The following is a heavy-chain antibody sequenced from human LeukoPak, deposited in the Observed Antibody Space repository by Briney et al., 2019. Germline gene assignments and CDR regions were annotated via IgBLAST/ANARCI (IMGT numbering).Heavy chain of an antibody. CDR3: ARDGAVADLDY. D-gene: IGHD6-19*01. CDR1: GFTVSSNY. CDR2: IYSGGNT. V-gene: IGHV3-66*01. Sequence: GGSLRLSRAASGFTVSSNYMSWVRQAPGKGLEWVSVIYSGGNTYYADSVVGRFTISRDNSKNTLYLQMNSLRAEDTAVYYCARDGAVADLDYWGQGTLVTVSS. J-gene: IGHJ4*02.